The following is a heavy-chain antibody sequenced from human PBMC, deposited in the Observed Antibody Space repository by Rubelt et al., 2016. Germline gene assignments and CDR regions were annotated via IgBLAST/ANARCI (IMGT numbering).Heavy chain of an antibody. Sequence: QVQLQESGPGLVKPSQTLSLTCTVSGGSISSGGYYWSWIRQYPGKGLEWIGYIYYSGSTYYNPSLKSRVTISVDTSKNQFSLKVNSVTAADTAVYYCTRDYDFWSHYSSYGMDVWGQGTTVTVSS. CDR1: GGSISSGGYY. V-gene: IGHV4-31*03. J-gene: IGHJ6*02. CDR2: IYYSGST. CDR3: TRDYDFWSHYSSYGMDV. D-gene: IGHD3-3*01.